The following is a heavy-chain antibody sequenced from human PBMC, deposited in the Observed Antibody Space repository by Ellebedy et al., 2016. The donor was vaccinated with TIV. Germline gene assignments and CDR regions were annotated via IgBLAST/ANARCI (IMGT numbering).Heavy chain of an antibody. Sequence: PGGSLRLSCAGSGFIFGNYGMHWVRQAPGKGLEWVAVISYDTRNKYYADSLKGRFTISRDNSNNMMYLQMNSLNSEDTAVYYCAKDANFGGTDWGQGTLVTVSS. CDR3: AKDANFGGTD. CDR1: GFIFGNYG. D-gene: IGHD4-23*01. CDR2: ISYDTRNK. J-gene: IGHJ4*02. V-gene: IGHV3-30*18.